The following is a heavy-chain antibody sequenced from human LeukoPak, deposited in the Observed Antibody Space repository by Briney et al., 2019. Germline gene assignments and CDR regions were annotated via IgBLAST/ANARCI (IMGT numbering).Heavy chain of an antibody. CDR2: IHHSGST. J-gene: IGHJ4*02. Sequence: SETLSLTCSVSGYSISSTYYWGWIRQPPGKGLEWIGSIHHSGSTYYNPSLKSRVTTSVDTSKNQFSLKLSSVTAADTALYYCASGPYGSGSYYNRVDYWGQGTLVTVSS. CDR1: GYSISSTYY. D-gene: IGHD3-10*01. V-gene: IGHV4-38-2*02. CDR3: ASGPYGSGSYYNRVDY.